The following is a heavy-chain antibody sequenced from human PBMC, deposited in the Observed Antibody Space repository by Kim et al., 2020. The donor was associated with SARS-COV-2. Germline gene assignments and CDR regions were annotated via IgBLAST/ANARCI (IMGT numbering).Heavy chain of an antibody. Sequence: GESLKISCEGSGYNFINFWIVWVRQMPGKGLEWMGIVYPGDSEITYSRSFEGHVTISADNSIATAYLEWSSLKASDTAMYYCARSGVAPSGQSSDAFDIWGLGTMVTVTS. J-gene: IGHJ3*02. V-gene: IGHV5-51*01. CDR3: ARSGVAPSGQSSDAFDI. CDR1: GYNFINFW. CDR2: VYPGDSEI. D-gene: IGHD2-2*01.